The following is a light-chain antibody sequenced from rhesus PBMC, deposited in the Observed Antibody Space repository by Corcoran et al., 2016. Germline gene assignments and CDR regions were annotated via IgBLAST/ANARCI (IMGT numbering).Light chain of an antibody. CDR3: QHYYTIPYS. CDR1: QGMTTD. V-gene: IGKV1-25*01. J-gene: IGKJ2*01. Sequence: DIQMTQSPSSLSASVGDRVTITCRARQGMTTDLAWYQQKQGETPKLIIYEVSRLQSGTPSRFSGSGSGTDFTLPISSLQSEDFATYYCQHYYTIPYSFGQGTKVEIK. CDR2: EVS.